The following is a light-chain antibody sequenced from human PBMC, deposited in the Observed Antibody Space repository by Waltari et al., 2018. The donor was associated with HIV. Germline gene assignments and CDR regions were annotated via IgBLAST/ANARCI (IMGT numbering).Light chain of an antibody. CDR3: QAWDSSTVI. Sequence: SYDLTQPPSVSVSPGQTASITCSGHNLGAKYASWYQQRTGQSPVLVIYQNGKRPSGIPGRFSGSNSGNTATLTISGTQAMDEADYYCQAWDSSTVIFGGGTKLTVL. V-gene: IGLV3-1*01. CDR1: NLGAKY. CDR2: QNG. J-gene: IGLJ2*01.